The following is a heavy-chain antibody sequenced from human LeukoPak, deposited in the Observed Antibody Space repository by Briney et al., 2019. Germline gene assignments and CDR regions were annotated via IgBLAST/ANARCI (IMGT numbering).Heavy chain of an antibody. CDR3: AKKRGVSCYWGVDV. J-gene: IGHJ6*02. V-gene: IGHV3-23*01. Sequence: GGSLRLSCAASGFTFSSYAMSGVRQAPGKGLEGVSGISGSGDSTHYADSVKGRFTISRDNSKNTLYLQRNSVRGEETAVYYCAKKRGVSCYWGVDVWGQGTTVTVSS. D-gene: IGHD2-15*01. CDR1: GFTFSSYA. CDR2: ISGSGDST.